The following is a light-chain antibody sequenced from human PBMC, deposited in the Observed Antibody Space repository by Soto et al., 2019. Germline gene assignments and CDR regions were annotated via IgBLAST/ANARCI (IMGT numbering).Light chain of an antibody. CDR3: QQYNNWPRT. Sequence: EIGMTQSPATLSVSPGERATLSCRASQSVSSDLAWYHQKPGPAPRLLIYGASTRATGIPARFSGSGSGTEFTLTINSLQSEDFAVYYCQQYNNWPRTFGQGTKVEIK. J-gene: IGKJ1*01. V-gene: IGKV3-15*01. CDR2: GAS. CDR1: QSVSSD.